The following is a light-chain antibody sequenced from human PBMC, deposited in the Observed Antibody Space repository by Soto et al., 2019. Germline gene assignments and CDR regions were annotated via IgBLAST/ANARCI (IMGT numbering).Light chain of an antibody. V-gene: IGLV2-23*03. J-gene: IGLJ2*01. Sequence: QSALTQPASVSGSPGQSITISCTGTSSDVGSYDLVSWYQQHPGKAPQLMIYEGSKRPSGVSNRFSGSKSGNTASLTIFGLQAEDEADYYCCSYACTSTFDVVFGGGTKLTVL. CDR1: SSDVGSYDL. CDR3: CSYACTSTFDVV. CDR2: EGS.